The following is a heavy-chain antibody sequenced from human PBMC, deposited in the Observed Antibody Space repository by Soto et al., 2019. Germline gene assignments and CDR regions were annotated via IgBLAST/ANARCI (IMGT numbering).Heavy chain of an antibody. CDR3: ETGSSSWYSDY. CDR1: GYTFTSYY. D-gene: IGHD6-13*01. CDR2: INPSGGST. J-gene: IGHJ4*02. V-gene: IGHV1-46*01. Sequence: ASVKVSCKASGYTFTSYYMHWVRQAPGQGLEWMGIINPSGGSTSYAQKFQGRVTMTRDTSTSTVYMELSSLRSEDTAVYYCETGSSSWYSDYWGQGTLVTVSS.